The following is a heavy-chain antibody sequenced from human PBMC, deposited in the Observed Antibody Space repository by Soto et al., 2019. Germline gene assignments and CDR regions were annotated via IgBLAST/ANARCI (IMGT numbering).Heavy chain of an antibody. Sequence: SETLSLTCTVSGGSISSYYWSWIRQPPGKGLEWIGYIYYSGSTNYNPSLKSRVTISVDTSKNQFSLKLSSVTAADTAVYYCARGLGGYDILTGYYMSHGPNWLDPWGQGTLVTVSS. CDR2: IYYSGST. CDR1: GGSISSYY. V-gene: IGHV4-59*01. D-gene: IGHD3-9*01. CDR3: ARGLGGYDILTGYYMSHGPNWLDP. J-gene: IGHJ5*02.